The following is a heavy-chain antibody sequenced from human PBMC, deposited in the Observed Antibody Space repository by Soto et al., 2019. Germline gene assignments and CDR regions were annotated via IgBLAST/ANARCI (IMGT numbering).Heavy chain of an antibody. D-gene: IGHD3-3*01. V-gene: IGHV4-30-4*01. CDR2: IYSSGST. Sequence: QVQLQESGPGLVKPSQTLSLTCTVSGGSISSGDYYWSWIRQPPGKGLEWIGYIYSSGSTYYNPSLTSRVNISVDTSKTQCSLKLSPVTAADTAVYYCASAGLEWSYNWFDPWGQGTLVTVSS. CDR3: ASAGLEWSYNWFDP. CDR1: GGSISSGDYY. J-gene: IGHJ5*02.